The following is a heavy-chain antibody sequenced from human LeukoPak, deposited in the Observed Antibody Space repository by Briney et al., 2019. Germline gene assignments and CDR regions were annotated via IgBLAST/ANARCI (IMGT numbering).Heavy chain of an antibody. CDR3: AYGMDV. V-gene: IGHV4-59*13. CDR2: IYYSGST. CDR1: GGSISSYY. Sequence: SETLSLTCTVSGGSISSYYWSWIRQPPGKGLEWIGYIYYSGSTNYNPSLKSRVTISVDTSKNQFSLKLSSVTAADTAVYYCAYGMDVWGQGTTVTVSS. J-gene: IGHJ6*02.